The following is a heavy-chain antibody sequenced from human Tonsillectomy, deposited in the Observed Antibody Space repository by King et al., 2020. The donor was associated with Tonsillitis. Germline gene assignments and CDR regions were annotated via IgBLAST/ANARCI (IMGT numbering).Heavy chain of an antibody. CDR2: IYPGDSDS. Sequence: QLVQSGAEVKKPGESLKISCKGSGYSFINYWIGWVRQMLGKGLEWMGIIYPGDSDSTYSPSFQGQVTISADKSISTAYLQWSSLKASDTAMYYCARRFPVYGDAFDIWGQGTMVTVSS. V-gene: IGHV5-51*01. CDR3: ARRFPVYGDAFDI. J-gene: IGHJ3*02. D-gene: IGHD5/OR15-5a*01. CDR1: GYSFINYW.